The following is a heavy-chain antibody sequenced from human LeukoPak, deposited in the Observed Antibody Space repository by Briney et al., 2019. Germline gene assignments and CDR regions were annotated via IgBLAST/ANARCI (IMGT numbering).Heavy chain of an antibody. D-gene: IGHD3-22*01. Sequence: GGSLRLSCAASGFTFSDYYMSWIRQAPGKGLEWVSYISSSGSTIYYADSVKGRFTISRDNAKNSLYLQMNTLRAEDTAVYYCARDRHKYNYDSGGYPPYWGQGTLVTVSS. CDR3: ARDRHKYNYDSGGYPPY. J-gene: IGHJ4*02. V-gene: IGHV3-11*04. CDR1: GFTFSDYY. CDR2: ISSSGSTI.